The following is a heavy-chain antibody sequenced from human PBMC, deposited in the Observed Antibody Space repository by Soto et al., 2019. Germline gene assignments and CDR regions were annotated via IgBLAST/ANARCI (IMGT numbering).Heavy chain of an antibody. Sequence: EVQLVESGGGLVKPGGSLTLSCAASGFSFSNDNMNWIRQAPGKGLEWVSSISSSAAFIYYADSVKGRFTIYRDTAKNSLYLKMNCLRAEDTALYYSARGANYYDRSGYLLVVDWGQGTLVTVS. V-gene: IGHV3-21*01. CDR2: ISSSAAFI. J-gene: IGHJ4*02. D-gene: IGHD3-22*01. CDR1: GFSFSNDN. CDR3: ARGANYYDRSGYLLVVD.